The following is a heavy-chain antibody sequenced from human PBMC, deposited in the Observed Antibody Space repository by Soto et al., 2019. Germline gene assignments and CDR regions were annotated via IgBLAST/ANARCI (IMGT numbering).Heavy chain of an antibody. Sequence: SETLSLTGAVCGGSFSGYDCSWIRQPPWKGLKWIGEINHSGSTNYNPSLKSRVTISVDTSKNQFSLKLSSVTAADTAVYYCATEGAPYSSSWYWVGAFDIWGQGTMVTVSS. CDR3: ATEGAPYSSSWYWVGAFDI. CDR1: GGSFSGYD. J-gene: IGHJ3*02. CDR2: INHSGST. V-gene: IGHV4-34*01. D-gene: IGHD6-13*01.